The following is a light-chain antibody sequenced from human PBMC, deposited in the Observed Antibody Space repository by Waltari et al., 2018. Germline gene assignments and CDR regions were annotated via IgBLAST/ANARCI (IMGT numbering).Light chain of an antibody. CDR1: QSVLYTSNNKNY. CDR3: HQYYTTPCS. CDR2: WAS. Sequence: EIVMTQSPDSLAVSLGERATIKCQSSQSVLYTSNNKNYLAWYQQKPGQPPKLLIYWASARESGVPDRFSGSGSGTDFTLTIRSLQAEDVAVYYCHQYYTTPCSFGQGTKLEIK. J-gene: IGKJ2*04. V-gene: IGKV4-1*01.